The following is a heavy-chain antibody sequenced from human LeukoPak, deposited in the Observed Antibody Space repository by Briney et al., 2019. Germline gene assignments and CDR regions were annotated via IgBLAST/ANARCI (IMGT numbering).Heavy chain of an antibody. D-gene: IGHD1-7*01. V-gene: IGHV3-15*04. CDR1: GFTFSYAW. J-gene: IGHJ6*02. CDR3: TTDEDWNYARKDV. Sequence: PGGSLRLSCAASGFTFSYAWMSWVRQVPGKGLEWVGQIVSNIDGVTTDYAAPVKGRFTISRDDSESMLYLQMNSLKIEDTAVYYCTTDEDWNYARKDVWGQGATVIVSS. CDR2: IVSNIDGVTT.